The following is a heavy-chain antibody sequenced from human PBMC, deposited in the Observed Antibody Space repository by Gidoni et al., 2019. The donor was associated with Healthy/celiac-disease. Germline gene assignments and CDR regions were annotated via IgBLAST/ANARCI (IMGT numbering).Heavy chain of an antibody. V-gene: IGHV4-38-2*01. CDR2: IYHSGST. CDR1: GYSISSGYY. Sequence: QVQLQESGPGLVKPSETLSLTCAVSGYSISSGYYWGWIRQPPGKGLEWIGSIYHSGSTYYNPSLKSRVTISVDTSKNQFSLKLSSVTAADTAVYYCASLNTDYLRYFDYWGQGTLVTVSS. D-gene: IGHD4-17*01. J-gene: IGHJ4*02. CDR3: ASLNTDYLRYFDY.